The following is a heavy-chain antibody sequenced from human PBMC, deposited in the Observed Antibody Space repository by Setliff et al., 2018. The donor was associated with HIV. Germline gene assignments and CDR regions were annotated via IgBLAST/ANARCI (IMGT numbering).Heavy chain of an antibody. V-gene: IGHV4-34*01. CDR2: INHSGST. CDR1: GGSFSGYY. Sequence: PSETLSLTCAVYGGSFSGYYWSWIRQPPGKGLEWIGEINHSGSTNYNPSLKSRVTISVDTSKNQFSLKPSSVTAADTAVYYCARGSPASIAARPWYFQHWGQGTLVTVSS. CDR3: ARGSPASIAARPWYFQH. D-gene: IGHD6-6*01. J-gene: IGHJ1*01.